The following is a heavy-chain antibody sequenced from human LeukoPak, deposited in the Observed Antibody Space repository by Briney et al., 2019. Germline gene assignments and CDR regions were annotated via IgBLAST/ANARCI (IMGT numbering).Heavy chain of an antibody. CDR2: INPGGGST. Sequence: ASVKVSCKASGYTFTSYYIHWVRQAPGQVLEWMGIINPGGGSTSYAQKFQGRVSMTRDTSTSTVYMDLSSLRSEDTAVYYCARGSSHAGFWSIGGVIITPADYWGQGTLVTVSS. D-gene: IGHD3-10*01. CDR1: GYTFTSYY. V-gene: IGHV1-46*01. J-gene: IGHJ4*02. CDR3: ARGSSHAGFWSIGGVIITPADY.